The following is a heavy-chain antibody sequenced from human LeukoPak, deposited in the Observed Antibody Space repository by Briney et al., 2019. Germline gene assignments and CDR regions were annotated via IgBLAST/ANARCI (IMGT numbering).Heavy chain of an antibody. V-gene: IGHV3-30-3*01. CDR3: ARAIAVAGPPGY. D-gene: IGHD6-19*01. J-gene: IGHJ4*02. Sequence: PGGSLRLSCAASGFTFSSYAMHWVRQAPGKGLEWVAVISYDGSNKYYADSVKGRFTISRDNSKNTLYLQMNSQRAEDTAVYYCARAIAVAGPPGYWGQGTLVTVSS. CDR1: GFTFSSYA. CDR2: ISYDGSNK.